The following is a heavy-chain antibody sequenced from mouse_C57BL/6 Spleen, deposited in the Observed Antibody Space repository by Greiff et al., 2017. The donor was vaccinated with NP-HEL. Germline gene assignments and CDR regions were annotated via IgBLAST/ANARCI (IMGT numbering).Heavy chain of an antibody. V-gene: IGHV1-55*01. D-gene: IGHD2-4*01. Sequence: QVPLQQPGAELVKPGASVKMSCKASGYSFNSYWINWVKQRPGQGLEWIGDIYPGSGCTTYNEKFQGKATLTVATSSSTAYMQLSSLTSEDSAVYYCARRGYDYDEAWFAYWGQGTLVTVSA. J-gene: IGHJ3*01. CDR1: GYSFNSYW. CDR2: IYPGSGCT. CDR3: ARRGYDYDEAWFAY.